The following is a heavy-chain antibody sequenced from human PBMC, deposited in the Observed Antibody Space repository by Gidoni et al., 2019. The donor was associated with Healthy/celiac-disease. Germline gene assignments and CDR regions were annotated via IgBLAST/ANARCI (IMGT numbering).Heavy chain of an antibody. Sequence: QVQLQESGPGLVQPSQTLSLTCAVSGGSISSGGYSWSWIRQPPGKGLEWIGYIYYSGSTYYNPSLKSRVTISVDTSKNQFSLKLSSVTAADTAVYYCARAPATTVTTTNWFDPWGQGTLVTVSS. D-gene: IGHD4-17*01. V-gene: IGHV4-30-4*07. CDR2: IYYSGST. CDR3: ARAPATTVTTTNWFDP. J-gene: IGHJ5*02. CDR1: GGSISSGGYS.